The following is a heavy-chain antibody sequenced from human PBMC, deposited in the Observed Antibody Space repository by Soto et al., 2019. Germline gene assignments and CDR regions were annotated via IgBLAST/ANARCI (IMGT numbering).Heavy chain of an antibody. CDR1: GYSFTDYH. CDR3: AREGSSSSKYFQH. J-gene: IGHJ1*01. CDR2: INPNSGGT. V-gene: IGHV1-2*02. Sequence: ASVKVSCKASGYSFTDYHMHWVRQAPGQGLEWVGWINPNSGGTNYAQKFQGRVTMTRDTSITTAYMELTRLRSDDTAVYYCAREGSSSSKYFQHWGQGTLVTVSS. D-gene: IGHD6-6*01.